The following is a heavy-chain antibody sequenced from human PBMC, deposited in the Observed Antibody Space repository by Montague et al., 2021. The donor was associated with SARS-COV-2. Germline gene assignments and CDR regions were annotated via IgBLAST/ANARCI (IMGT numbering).Heavy chain of an antibody. CDR3: ARVQRGYEYGWRVSAHFDY. Sequence: SETLSLTCTVSGGSISSYYWSWIRQPPGKGLEWIGDIYYSGSTNYNPSLKSRVTISVDTSKNQFSLKLSSVTAADTAVYFCARVQRGYEYGWRVSAHFDYWGQGTLVTVSS. J-gene: IGHJ4*02. D-gene: IGHD3-10*01. CDR1: GGSISSYY. V-gene: IGHV4-59*01. CDR2: IYYSGST.